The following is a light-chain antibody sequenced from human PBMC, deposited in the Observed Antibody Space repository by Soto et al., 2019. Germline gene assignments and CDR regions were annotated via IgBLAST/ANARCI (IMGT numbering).Light chain of an antibody. V-gene: IGKV3-20*01. CDR2: GAS. CDR3: QQFGSSPIT. J-gene: IGKJ4*01. CDR1: QRISINF. Sequence: EFVLTQSPGTLSLSPGERATLSCRASQRISINFLAWYQQKPGQAPRLLIYGASNRATGIPDRFSGSGSGTDFTLTISSLEPEDFAVYYCQQFGSSPITFGGGTKVDIK.